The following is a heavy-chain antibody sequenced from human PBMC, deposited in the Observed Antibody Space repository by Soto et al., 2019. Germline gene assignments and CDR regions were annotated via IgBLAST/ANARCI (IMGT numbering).Heavy chain of an antibody. CDR1: GFTFSSYA. D-gene: IGHD1-26*01. V-gene: IGHV3-30-3*01. Sequence: QVQLVESGGGVVQPGRSLRLSCAASGFTFSSYAMHWVRQAPGKGLEWVAVISYDGSNKYYADSVEGRFTISRDNSKNTRYLQMNSLRAEDTAVYYCARESTGYSGSYFDYWGQGTLVTVSS. CDR2: ISYDGSNK. CDR3: ARESTGYSGSYFDY. J-gene: IGHJ4*02.